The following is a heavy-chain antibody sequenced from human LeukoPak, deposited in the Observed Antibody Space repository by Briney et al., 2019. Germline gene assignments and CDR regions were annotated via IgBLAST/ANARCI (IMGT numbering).Heavy chain of an antibody. V-gene: IGHV3-9*01. J-gene: IGHJ3*02. CDR3: AKLGGSFDI. D-gene: IGHD3-16*01. Sequence: SLRLSCAASGFTFDNYAMHWVRQAPGKGLEWVSYISWNSGLKGYADSVKGRFTISRGNAKNSLVLQMNSLTTEDTALYYCAKLGGSFDIWGQGTMVVVSS. CDR1: GFTFDNYA. CDR2: ISWNSGLK.